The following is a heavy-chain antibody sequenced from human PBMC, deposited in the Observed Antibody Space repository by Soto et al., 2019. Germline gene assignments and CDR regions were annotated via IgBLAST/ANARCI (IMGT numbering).Heavy chain of an antibody. CDR2: TYYRSNWRH. J-gene: IGHJ4*02. Sequence: SPTLSLTCAISGDSVSSNTAAWNWIRSSSSGGLGWLGRTYYRSNWRHDYAVSVRSRITVNPDTSKNHFSLQLNSVTPDDTAVYYCARGVAGSGFDLWGQGTLVTVSS. CDR3: ARGVAGSGFDL. V-gene: IGHV6-1*01. CDR1: GDSVSSNTAA. D-gene: IGHD6-19*01.